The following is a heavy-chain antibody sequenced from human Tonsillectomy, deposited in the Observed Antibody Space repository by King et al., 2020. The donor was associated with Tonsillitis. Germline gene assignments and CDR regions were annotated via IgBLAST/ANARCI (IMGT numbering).Heavy chain of an antibody. CDR2: ISSSSSSK. V-gene: IGHV3-48*02. D-gene: IGHD1-1*01. Sequence: VQLVESGGGLVQPGGSLRLSCAASGFTFSDYSMVWVRQAPGKGLEWLSYISSSSSSKFYADSVKGRFTISRDNAKNSLYLQMNSLRDEDTAVYYCARDYNWAIDYWGQGTLVTVSS. CDR1: GFTFSDYS. CDR3: ARDYNWAIDY. J-gene: IGHJ4*02.